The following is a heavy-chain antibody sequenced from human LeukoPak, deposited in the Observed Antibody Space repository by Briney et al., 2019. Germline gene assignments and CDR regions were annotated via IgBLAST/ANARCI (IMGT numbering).Heavy chain of an antibody. CDR2: ISNTSTYI. J-gene: IGHJ5*02. CDR3: ASLFPWFDP. CDR1: GFTFSRYS. V-gene: IGHV3-21*01. Sequence: PGGSLRLSCAASGFTFSRYSMNWVRQAPGKGLEWVGSISNTSTYIYYADSVKGRFTISRDNAKNSLNLQMNSLRAEDTAVYYCASLFPWFDPWGQGTLVTVSS.